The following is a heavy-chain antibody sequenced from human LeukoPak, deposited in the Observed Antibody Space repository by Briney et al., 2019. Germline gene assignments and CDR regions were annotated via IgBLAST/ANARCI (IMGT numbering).Heavy chain of an antibody. D-gene: IGHD3-22*01. CDR1: GYSISSGYY. J-gene: IGHJ5*02. CDR3: ARDRTRDSSGTNWFDP. V-gene: IGHV4-38-2*02. Sequence: SETLSLTCTVSGYSISSGYYWGWIRPPPGKGLEWIGSIYHSGSTYYNPSLKSRVTISVDTSKNQFSLKLSSVTAADTAVYYCARDRTRDSSGTNWFDPWGQGTLVTVSS. CDR2: IYHSGST.